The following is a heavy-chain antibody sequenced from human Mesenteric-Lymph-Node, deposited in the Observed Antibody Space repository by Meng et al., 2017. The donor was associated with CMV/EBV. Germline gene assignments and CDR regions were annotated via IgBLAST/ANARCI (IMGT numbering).Heavy chain of an antibody. CDR1: LPLSDYG. CDR2: IRYDGNNY. Sequence: LPLSDYGFHWVRQAPGKGLEWLAFIRYDGNNYYYTDSLKGRFTISRDNSKNTVSLQINSLRAEDTAVYHCAKDVQYRSGSYYYFDYWGQGTLVTVSS. D-gene: IGHD3-10*01. J-gene: IGHJ4*02. CDR3: AKDVQYRSGSYYYFDY. V-gene: IGHV3-30*02.